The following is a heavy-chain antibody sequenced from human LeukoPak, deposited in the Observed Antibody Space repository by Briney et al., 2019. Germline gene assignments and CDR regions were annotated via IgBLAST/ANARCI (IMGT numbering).Heavy chain of an antibody. V-gene: IGHV3-30*02. J-gene: IGHJ4*02. CDR2: IRYDGSNK. CDR1: GFTFSSYG. CDR3: ARESLLWFGELSYYFDY. Sequence: PGGSLRLSCAASGFTFSSYGMHWVRQAPGKGLEWVAFIRYDGSNKYYADSVKGRFTISRDNAKNSLYLQMNSLRAEDTAVYYCARESLLWFGELSYYFDYWGQGTLVTVSS. D-gene: IGHD3-10*01.